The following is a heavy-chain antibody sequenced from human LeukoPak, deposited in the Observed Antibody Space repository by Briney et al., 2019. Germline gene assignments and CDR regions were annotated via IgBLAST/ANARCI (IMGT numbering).Heavy chain of an antibody. CDR2: VDHTGST. D-gene: IGHD5-12*01. J-gene: IGHJ5*02. CDR1: DDSITMYY. V-gene: IGHV4-59*12. CDR3: ASNRGYDWLGWFDP. Sequence: PSETLSLTCSVSDDSITMYYWTWIRQPPGKGLEWIGYVDHTGSTNYNPSLKSRVTISVDTSKNQFSLKLSSVTAADTAVYYCASNRGYDWLGWFDPWGQGTLVTVSS.